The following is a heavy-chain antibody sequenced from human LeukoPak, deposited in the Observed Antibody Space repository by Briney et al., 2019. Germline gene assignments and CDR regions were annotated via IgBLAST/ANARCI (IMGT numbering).Heavy chain of an antibody. CDR2: ISSSGSTI. D-gene: IGHD1-26*01. J-gene: IGHJ4*02. V-gene: IGHV3-48*03. CDR1: GFTFSNYE. Sequence: WGSLRLSCAASGFTFSNYEMHWVRQVPGKGLEWVSYISSSGSTIYYADSVKGRFTISRDNAKSSLYLQMNSLRAEDTAVYYCARSFSRSYSRYWGQGTLVTVSS. CDR3: ARSFSRSYSRY.